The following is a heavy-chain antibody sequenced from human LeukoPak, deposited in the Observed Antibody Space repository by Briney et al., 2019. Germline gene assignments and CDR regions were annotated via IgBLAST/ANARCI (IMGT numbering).Heavy chain of an antibody. CDR2: INTNTGNP. D-gene: IGHD2-2*02. Sequence: GASVKVSCMASGYTFTSYAMNWVRQAPGQGLEWMGWINTNTGNPTYAQGFTGRFVFSLDTSVSTAYLQISSLKAEDTAVYYCARAYAYCSSTSCYTGIWTFYGMDVWGQGTTVTVSS. J-gene: IGHJ6*02. CDR3: ARAYAYCSSTSCYTGIWTFYGMDV. V-gene: IGHV7-4-1*02. CDR1: GYTFTSYA.